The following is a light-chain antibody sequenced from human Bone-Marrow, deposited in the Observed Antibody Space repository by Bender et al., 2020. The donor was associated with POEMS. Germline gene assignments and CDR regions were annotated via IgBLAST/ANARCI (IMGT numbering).Light chain of an antibody. CDR2: DVS. Sequence: QSALTQPPSASGSPGQSVTISCTGTSSDVGGYNYVSWYQQHPGRAPQLLIYDVSNRPSGVSNRFSGSKSGNTASLTISGLQAEDEAAYYCSSYRSSSLSHVFGTGTKVTVL. CDR3: SSYRSSSLSHV. J-gene: IGLJ1*01. CDR1: SSDVGGYNY. V-gene: IGLV2-14*03.